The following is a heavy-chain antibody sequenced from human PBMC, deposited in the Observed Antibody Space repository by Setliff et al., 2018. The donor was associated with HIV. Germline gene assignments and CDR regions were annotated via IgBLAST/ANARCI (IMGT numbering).Heavy chain of an antibody. CDR3: ARGGVSYSNYGHWYFDL. CDR2: ISSSGNSV. V-gene: IGHV3-48*03. J-gene: IGHJ2*01. D-gene: IGHD4-4*01. Sequence: GGSLRLSCTVSGFTFSDYEMNWVRQAPGKGLEWVSYISSSGNSVYYADSVKGRFAISRDNAKRSLFLQMNSLRAEDTALYYCARGGVSYSNYGHWYFDLWGRGTLVTVSS. CDR1: GFTFSDYE.